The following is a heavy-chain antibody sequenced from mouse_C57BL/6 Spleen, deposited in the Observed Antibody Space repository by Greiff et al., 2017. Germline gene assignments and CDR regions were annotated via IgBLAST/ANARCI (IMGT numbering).Heavy chain of an antibody. V-gene: IGHV2-2*01. D-gene: IGHD2-3*01. J-gene: IGHJ3*01. Sequence: QVQLQQSGPGLVQPSQSLSITCTVSGFSLTSYGVHWVRQSPGKGLEWLGVIWSGGSTDYNAAFISRLSISTDNSTSHVFFKMNSLQADGTARYNCAPPASLMAYWGQGTLVTVSA. CDR3: APPASLMAY. CDR2: IWSGGST. CDR1: GFSLTSYG.